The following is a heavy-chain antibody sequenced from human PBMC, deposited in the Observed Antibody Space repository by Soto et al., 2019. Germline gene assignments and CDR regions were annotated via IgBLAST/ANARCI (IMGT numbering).Heavy chain of an antibody. CDR2: IYYSGST. CDR1: GGSISSYY. Sequence: SETLSLTCTVSGGSISSYYWSWIRQPPGKGLEWIGYIYYSGSTNYNPSLKSRVTISVDTSKNQFSLKLSSVTAADTAVYYCAGLAADSFDYWGQGTLVTVSS. D-gene: IGHD6-13*01. V-gene: IGHV4-59*01. J-gene: IGHJ4*02. CDR3: AGLAADSFDY.